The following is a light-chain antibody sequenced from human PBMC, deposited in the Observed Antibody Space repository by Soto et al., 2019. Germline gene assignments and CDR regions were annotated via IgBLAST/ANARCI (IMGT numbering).Light chain of an antibody. V-gene: IGLV2-11*01. Sequence: QSALTQPRSVSGSPGQSVTISCTGTSSDVGGYNYVSWYQQHPGKAPKLMIYDVTKRPSGVPDRISGSKSGNTASLTISAVQAEDEADYYCCSYAGSYTLVFGGGTKLTVL. CDR1: SSDVGGYNY. CDR2: DVT. CDR3: CSYAGSYTLV. J-gene: IGLJ2*01.